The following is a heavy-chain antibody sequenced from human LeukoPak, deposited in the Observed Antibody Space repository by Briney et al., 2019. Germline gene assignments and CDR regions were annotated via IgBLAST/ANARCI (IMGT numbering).Heavy chain of an antibody. V-gene: IGHV3-23*01. CDR1: GFTFSSYA. CDR2: ISGSGGST. J-gene: IGHJ4*02. D-gene: IGHD1-26*01. Sequence: GGSLRLSCAASGFTFSSYAMSWARQAPGKGLEWVTAISGSGGSTYYADSVKGRFTISRDNSKNTLYLQMNSLRAEDTAVYYCAKKEGVGGPFDYWGQGTLVTVSS. CDR3: AKKEGVGGPFDY.